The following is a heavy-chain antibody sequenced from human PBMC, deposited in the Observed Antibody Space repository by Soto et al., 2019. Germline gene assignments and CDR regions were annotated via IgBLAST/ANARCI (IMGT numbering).Heavy chain of an antibody. CDR2: IIPIFGTA. J-gene: IGHJ6*02. CDR3: ARSEDYYYYGMDV. Sequence: SVNVSCKSSGGTFSSYSISWVREAPGQGLEWMGGIIPIFGTANYAQKFQGRVTITADESTSTAYMELSSLRSEDTAVYYCARSEDYYYYGMDVWGQGTTVTVSS. CDR1: GGTFSSYS. V-gene: IGHV1-69*13.